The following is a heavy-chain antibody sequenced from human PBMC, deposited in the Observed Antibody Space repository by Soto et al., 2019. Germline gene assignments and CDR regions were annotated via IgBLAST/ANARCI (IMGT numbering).Heavy chain of an antibody. J-gene: IGHJ3*02. CDR2: INPNSGGT. CDR3: ARGATILTRTDAFDI. Sequence: ASVKVSCKASGYTFTGYYMHWVRQAPGQGLEWMGWINPNSGGTNYAQKFQGWVTMTRDTSISTAYMELSRLRSDDTAVYYCARGATILTRTDAFDIWGQGTMVTVSS. D-gene: IGHD5-12*01. V-gene: IGHV1-2*04. CDR1: GYTFTGYY.